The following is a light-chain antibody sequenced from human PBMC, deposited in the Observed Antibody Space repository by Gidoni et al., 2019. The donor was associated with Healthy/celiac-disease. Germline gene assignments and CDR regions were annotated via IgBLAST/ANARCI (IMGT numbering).Light chain of an antibody. CDR3: QQYNNWPLLT. J-gene: IGKJ3*01. CDR1: QSVSSN. CDR2: GAS. Sequence: EIVMPQSPATLSVSPGERATLSCRASQSVSSNLAWYQQKPGQAPRLLIYGASTRATGIPARFSGSGSGTEFTLTISSLQSEDFAVYYCQQYNNWPLLTFGPGTKVDIK. V-gene: IGKV3-15*01.